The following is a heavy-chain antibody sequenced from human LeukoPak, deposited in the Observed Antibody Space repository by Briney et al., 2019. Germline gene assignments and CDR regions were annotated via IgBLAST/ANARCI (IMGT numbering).Heavy chain of an antibody. J-gene: IGHJ4*02. Sequence: PGGSLRLSCAASGFTFSSYAMSWVRQAPGKGLEWVSAISGSGGSTYYADSVKGRFTISRDSSKNALYLQMNSLRAEDTAVYYCAKDRVTAMVYYFDYWGQGTLVTASS. V-gene: IGHV3-23*01. CDR3: AKDRVTAMVYYFDY. CDR1: GFTFSSYA. D-gene: IGHD5-18*01. CDR2: ISGSGGST.